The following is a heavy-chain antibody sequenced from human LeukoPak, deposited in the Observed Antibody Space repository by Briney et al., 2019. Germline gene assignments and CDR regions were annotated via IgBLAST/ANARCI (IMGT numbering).Heavy chain of an antibody. CDR3: ARGWSYCSGGSCCLVYYYYYGMDV. V-gene: IGHV4-34*01. Sequence: SETLSLTCAVYGGSFSGYYWSWIRQPPGKGPEWIGEINHSGSTNYNPSLKSRVTISVDTSKNQFSLELSSVTAADTAVYYCARGWSYCSGGSCCLVYYYYYGMDVWGQGTTVTVSS. CDR2: INHSGST. CDR1: GGSFSGYY. D-gene: IGHD2-15*01. J-gene: IGHJ6*02.